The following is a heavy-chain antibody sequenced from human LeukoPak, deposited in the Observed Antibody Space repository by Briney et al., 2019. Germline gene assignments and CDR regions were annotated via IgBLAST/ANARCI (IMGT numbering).Heavy chain of an antibody. Sequence: SVKVSCKASGGTFSSYAISWVRQAPGQGLEWMGGIIPIFGTANYAQKFQGRVTLTRDMSTSTDYSELSSLRSEDTAVYYCARDNSVRDEAWWFNPWGQGTLVTVSS. CDR1: GGTFSSYA. D-gene: IGHD5-24*01. CDR2: IIPIFGTA. J-gene: IGHJ5*02. V-gene: IGHV1-69*05. CDR3: ARDNSVRDEAWWFNP.